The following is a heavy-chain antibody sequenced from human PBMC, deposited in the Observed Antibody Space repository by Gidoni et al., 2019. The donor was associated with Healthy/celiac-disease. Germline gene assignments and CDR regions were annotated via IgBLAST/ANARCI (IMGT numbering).Heavy chain of an antibody. CDR1: GFTFGDYA. CDR2: IRSKAYGGTT. J-gene: IGHJ6*02. D-gene: IGHD3-16*01. CDR3: TRGGGYYYYGMDV. V-gene: IGHV3-49*03. Sequence: EVQLVESGGGLVQPGRSLRLSCTASGFTFGDYAMSWFRQAPGKGREWVGFIRSKAYGGTTEYAASVKGRFTISRDDSKSIAYLKMNSLKTEDTAVYYCTRGGGYYYYGMDVWGQGTTVTVSS.